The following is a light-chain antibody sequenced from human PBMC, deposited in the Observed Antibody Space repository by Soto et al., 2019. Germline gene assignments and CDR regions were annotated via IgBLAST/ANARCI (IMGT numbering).Light chain of an antibody. V-gene: IGLV2-14*03. J-gene: IGLJ2*01. CDR3: SSYTSSNTTVV. Sequence: QSALTQPASVSGSPGQSITISCTGTSSDVGGYNYVSWYQQHPGKAPKLMIYDVSNRPSVVSDRFSGTKSGNMASLTISGLQAEDEADFYCSSYTSSNTTVVFGGGTKVTVL. CDR1: SSDVGGYNY. CDR2: DVS.